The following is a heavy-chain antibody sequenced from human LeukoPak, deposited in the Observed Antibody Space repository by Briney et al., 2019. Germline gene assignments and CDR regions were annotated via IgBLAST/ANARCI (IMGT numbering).Heavy chain of an antibody. CDR1: GFTFSSHG. Sequence: GGSLRLSCAASGFTFSSHGMNWVRQAPGKGLEWVAVIWYDGSKKYYADPVKGRFSISRDNSKNTVYLQMNSLKAEDTAVYYCARLSGSALDYWGQGTLVTVSS. CDR3: ARLSGSALDY. CDR2: IWYDGSKK. V-gene: IGHV3-33*01. J-gene: IGHJ4*02. D-gene: IGHD3-10*01.